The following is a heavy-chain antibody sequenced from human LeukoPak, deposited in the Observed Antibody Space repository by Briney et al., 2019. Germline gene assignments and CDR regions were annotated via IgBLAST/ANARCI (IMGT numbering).Heavy chain of an antibody. J-gene: IGHJ6*02. CDR1: GFTFSSYA. Sequence: GGSLRLSCAASGFTFSSYAMHWVRQAPGKGLEGVAVISYDGSNKYYADSVKGRFTISRDNSKNTLYLQMNSLRAEDTAVYYCARESRDYYYGTDVWGQGTTVTVSS. V-gene: IGHV3-30*04. CDR3: ARESRDYYYGTDV. D-gene: IGHD2-21*01. CDR2: ISYDGSNK.